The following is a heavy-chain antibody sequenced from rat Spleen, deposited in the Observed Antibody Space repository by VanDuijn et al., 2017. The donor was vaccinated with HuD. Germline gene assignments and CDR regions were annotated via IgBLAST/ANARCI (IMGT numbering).Heavy chain of an antibody. Sequence: EVQLQESGPGLVKPSQSLSLTCSVPGYSITSSYRWNWIRKFPGNRLEWMGYIDSAGTTNYNPSLKSRISISRDTSKNQFFLQVNSVTTEDTGTYYCARSDGTHYYLPFADWGQGTLVTVSS. CDR2: IDSAGTT. J-gene: IGHJ3*01. CDR1: GYSITSSYR. V-gene: IGHV3-3*01. D-gene: IGHD1-1*01. CDR3: ARSDGTHYYLPFAD.